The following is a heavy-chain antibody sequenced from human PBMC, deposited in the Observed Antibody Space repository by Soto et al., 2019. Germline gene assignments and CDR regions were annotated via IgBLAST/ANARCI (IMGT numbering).Heavy chain of an antibody. CDR1: GFTFNDFE. D-gene: IGHD3-10*01. J-gene: IGHJ4*02. CDR2: IDGSGTTK. V-gene: IGHV3-48*03. Sequence: EVQLLESGGGLVQPGGSLRLSCGVSGFTFNDFEMNWVRQAPGKGLEWLAYIDGSGTTKKYADSVRGRFTISRDNPNNSLFLQKSSLSAADTCMYYCARGFGRFNYWGQGTLVSVSS. CDR3: ARGFGRFNY.